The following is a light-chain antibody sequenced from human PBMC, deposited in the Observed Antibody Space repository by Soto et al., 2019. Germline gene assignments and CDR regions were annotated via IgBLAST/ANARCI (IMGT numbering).Light chain of an antibody. Sequence: QSVLTQPASVSGSPGQSITTSCTGTSSDVGSYNLVSWYQQHPGKAPKLMIYEGSKRPSGVSNRLSGSKSGNTASLTISGLQAEDEADYYCCSYAGSSTYVFGTGNKVTVL. J-gene: IGLJ1*01. CDR1: SSDVGSYNL. CDR3: CSYAGSSTYV. CDR2: EGS. V-gene: IGLV2-23*01.